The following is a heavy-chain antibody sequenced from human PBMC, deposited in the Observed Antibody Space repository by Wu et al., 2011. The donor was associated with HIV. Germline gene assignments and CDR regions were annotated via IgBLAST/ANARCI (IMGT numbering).Heavy chain of an antibody. D-gene: IGHD3-22*01. CDR2: ISGYNGNT. CDR1: GYTFTSYG. J-gene: IGHJ4*02. V-gene: IGHV1-18*01. Sequence: QVQLVQSGAEVKKPGASVKVSCKASGYTFTSYGISWVRQAPGQGLEWMGWISGYNGNTNYAQKLQDRFTMTTDTSTSTAYMELRSLRSDDTAVYYCARDSPEAAYYYDSSGQTMDYWGQGTLVIVSS. CDR3: ARDSPEAAYYYDSSGQTMDY.